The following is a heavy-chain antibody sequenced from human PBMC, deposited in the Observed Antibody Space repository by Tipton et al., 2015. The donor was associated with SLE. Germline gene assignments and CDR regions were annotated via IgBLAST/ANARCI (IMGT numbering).Heavy chain of an antibody. J-gene: IGHJ4*02. CDR2: IYYSGST. CDR1: GGSISSYY. V-gene: IGHV4-59*08. CDR3: ALEILSGSYPGFDY. D-gene: IGHD1-26*01. Sequence: TLSLTCTVSGGSISSYYWSWIRQPPGKGLEWIGYIYYSGSTNYNPSLKSRVTISVDTSKNQFSLKLSSVTAADTAVYYCALEILSGSYPGFDYWGQGTLVTVSS.